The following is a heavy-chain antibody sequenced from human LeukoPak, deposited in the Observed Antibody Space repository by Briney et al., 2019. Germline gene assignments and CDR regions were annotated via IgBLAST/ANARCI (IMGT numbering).Heavy chain of an antibody. V-gene: IGHV4-38-2*02. CDR1: GYSISSGYY. CDR2: IYHSGST. D-gene: IGHD2-2*01. J-gene: IGHJ4*02. CDR3: AREEYCSSTSCYYEEGFDY. Sequence: PSETLSLTCTVSGYSISSGYYWGWIRQPPGKGLERIGSIYHSGSTYYNPSLKSRVIISVDTSKNQFSLKLSSVTAADTAVYYCAREEYCSSTSCYYEEGFDYWGQGTLVTVSS.